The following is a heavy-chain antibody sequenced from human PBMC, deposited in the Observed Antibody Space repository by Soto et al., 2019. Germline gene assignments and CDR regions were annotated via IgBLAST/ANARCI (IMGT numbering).Heavy chain of an antibody. V-gene: IGHV3-23*01. Sequence: EMQLLESGGGLVQPGGSLRLSCAASGFTYSSFVMSWVRQAPGKGLEWVSAISGSGGSTYYADSVKGRFTISRDNSKNTLYLQMNSLRAEDTAVYYCAKDWRGRAYYYDSSGYYILYWGQGTLVTVSS. CDR2: ISGSGGST. CDR3: AKDWRGRAYYYDSSGYYILY. CDR1: GFTYSSFV. D-gene: IGHD3-22*01. J-gene: IGHJ4*02.